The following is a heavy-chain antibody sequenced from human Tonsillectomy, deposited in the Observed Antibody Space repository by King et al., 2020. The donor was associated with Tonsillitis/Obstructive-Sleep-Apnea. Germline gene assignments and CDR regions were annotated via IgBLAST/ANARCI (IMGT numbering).Heavy chain of an antibody. V-gene: IGHV3-48*02. J-gene: IGHJ6*03. CDR3: ARLRFLEWLSNYYYYYYMDV. D-gene: IGHD3-3*01. CDR2: ISSSSSTI. Sequence: LVESGGGLVQPGGSLRLSCAASGFTISSYSMNWVRQAPGKGLEWVSYISSSSSTIYYADSVKGRFTISRDNAKNSLYLQMNSLRDEDTAVYYCARLRFLEWLSNYYYYYYMDVWGKGTTVTVSS. CDR1: GFTISSYS.